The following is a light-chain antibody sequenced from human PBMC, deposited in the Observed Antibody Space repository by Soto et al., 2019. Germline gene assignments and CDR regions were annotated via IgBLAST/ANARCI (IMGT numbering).Light chain of an antibody. CDR1: SSNIGNNY. V-gene: IGLV1-51*02. CDR3: GTWDNSLSGAV. CDR2: ENN. J-gene: IGLJ7*01. Sequence: QAVVTQPPSVSAAPGQKVTISCSGSSSNIGNNYVSWYQQLPGTAPKLLIYENNKRPSGIPDRFSGSKSGTSATLGITGLQTGDEADYYCGTWDNSLSGAVFGGGTQLTVL.